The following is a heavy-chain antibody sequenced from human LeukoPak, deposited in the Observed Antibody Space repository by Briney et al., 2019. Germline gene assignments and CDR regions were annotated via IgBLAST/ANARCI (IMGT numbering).Heavy chain of an antibody. J-gene: IGHJ4*02. Sequence: SETLSLTCTVSGGSIRSYYWSWIRQPPGKGLEWIGYIYYTGSTNYNPSLKSRVTISVDTSKNQFSLNLISVTAADTAVYYCARVLPYSSGWGVDYWGQGAPVTVSS. D-gene: IGHD6-19*01. CDR3: ARVLPYSSGWGVDY. CDR1: GGSIRSYY. V-gene: IGHV4-59*01. CDR2: IYYTGST.